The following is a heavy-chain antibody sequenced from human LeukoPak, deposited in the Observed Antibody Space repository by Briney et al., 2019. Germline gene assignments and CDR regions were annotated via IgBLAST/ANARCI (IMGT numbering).Heavy chain of an antibody. Sequence: GGSLRLSCAASGFTFSSYEMNWVRQAPGKGLEWVSYISNSGSTIYYADSVKGRFTISRDNAKNSLYLQMNSLRAEDTAVYYCARDLIVATTYYYYYYGMDVWGQGTTVTVSS. D-gene: IGHD5-12*01. V-gene: IGHV3-48*03. J-gene: IGHJ6*02. CDR3: ARDLIVATTYYYYYYGMDV. CDR2: ISNSGSTI. CDR1: GFTFSSYE.